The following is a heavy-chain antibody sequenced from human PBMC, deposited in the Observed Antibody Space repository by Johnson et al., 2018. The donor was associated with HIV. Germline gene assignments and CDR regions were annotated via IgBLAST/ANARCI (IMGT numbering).Heavy chain of an antibody. V-gene: IGHV3-30*18. J-gene: IGHJ3*02. CDR1: GFTFSSYG. CDR3: AKTYYYDSSGSRAFDI. D-gene: IGHD3-22*01. Sequence: VQLVEYGGGVVQPGRSLRLSCAASGFTFSSYGMHWVRQAPGKGLEWVAVISYDGSNKYYADSVKGRFTISRDNSKNTLYLQMNSLRADDTAVYYCAKTYYYDSSGSRAFDIWGQGTMVTVSS. CDR2: ISYDGSNK.